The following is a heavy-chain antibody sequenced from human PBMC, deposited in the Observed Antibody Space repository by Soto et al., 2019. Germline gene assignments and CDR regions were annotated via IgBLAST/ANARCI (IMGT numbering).Heavy chain of an antibody. CDR2: INHSGST. CDR3: ARDSIVVVAATSGLTYYYYMDV. V-gene: IGHV4-34*01. Sequence: QVQLQQWGAGLLKPSETLSLTCAVYGGSFSGYYWSWIRQPPGKGLEWIGEINHSGSTNYNPSLNSRVTISVDTSKNQFSLKLSSVTAADTAVYYCARDSIVVVAATSGLTYYYYMDVWGKGTTVTVSS. J-gene: IGHJ6*03. D-gene: IGHD2-15*01. CDR1: GGSFSGYY.